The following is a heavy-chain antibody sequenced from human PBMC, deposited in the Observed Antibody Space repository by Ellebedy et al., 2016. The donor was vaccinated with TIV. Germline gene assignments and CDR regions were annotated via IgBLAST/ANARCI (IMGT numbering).Heavy chain of an antibody. CDR1: GFRFAGHA. J-gene: IGHJ5*01. D-gene: IGHD3-22*01. Sequence: PGGSLRLSCAASGFRFAGHAMSWVRQAQGKGLEWVSSITGSGDKTYYRNSVRGRFSISRDNSRDTLYLDMNILTGEDTALYSCARSAGDSSGWFVSWGQGTVVIVSS. CDR2: ITGSGDKT. V-gene: IGHV3-23*01. CDR3: ARSAGDSSGWFVS.